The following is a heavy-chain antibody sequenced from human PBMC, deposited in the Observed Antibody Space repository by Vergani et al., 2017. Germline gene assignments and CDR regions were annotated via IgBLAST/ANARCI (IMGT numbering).Heavy chain of an antibody. CDR1: GGSISSGSYY. V-gene: IGHV4-61*02. CDR2: IYTSGST. J-gene: IGHJ3*02. Sequence: QVQLQESGPGLVKPSQTLSLTCTVSGGSISSGSYYWSWIRQPAGKGLEWIGRIYTSGSTNYNPSLKSRVTISVDTSKNQFSLKLSSVTAADTAVYYCARAPRGFWSGYYIGDHDAFDIWGQGTMVTVSS. D-gene: IGHD3-3*01. CDR3: ARAPRGFWSGYYIGDHDAFDI.